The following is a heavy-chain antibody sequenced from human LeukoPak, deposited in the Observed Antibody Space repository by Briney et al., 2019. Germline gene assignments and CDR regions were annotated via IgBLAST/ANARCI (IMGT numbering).Heavy chain of an antibody. CDR2: IIPIFGTA. CDR3: AIGVAGTHFDY. V-gene: IGHV1-69*05. Sequence: GASVKVSCKASGGTFSSYAISWVRQAPGQGLEWMGGIIPIFGTANYAQKFQGRVTITTDESTSTAYMELSSLRSDDTAVYYCAIGVAGTHFDYWGQGTLVTVSS. CDR1: GGTFSSYA. J-gene: IGHJ4*02. D-gene: IGHD6-19*01.